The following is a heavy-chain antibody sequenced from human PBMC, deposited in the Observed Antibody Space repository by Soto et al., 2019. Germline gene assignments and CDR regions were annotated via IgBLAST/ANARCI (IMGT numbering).Heavy chain of an antibody. CDR3: ARGSAPLVVVAATPFDY. J-gene: IGHJ4*02. V-gene: IGHV4-34*01. CDR2: INHSGST. D-gene: IGHD2-15*01. Sequence: QVQLQQWGAGLLKPSETLSLTCAVYGGSFSGYYWSWIRQPPGKGLEWIGEINHSGSTNYNPSLKSRVTISVDTSKNQFSLKLSSVTAADTAVYYCARGSAPLVVVAATPFDYWGQGTLVTVSS. CDR1: GGSFSGYY.